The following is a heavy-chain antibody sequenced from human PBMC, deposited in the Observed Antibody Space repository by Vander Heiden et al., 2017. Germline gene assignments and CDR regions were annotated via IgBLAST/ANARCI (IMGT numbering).Heavy chain of an antibody. CDR3: ARDSSSGLEYFQH. J-gene: IGHJ1*01. CDR2: IWYDGSNK. D-gene: IGHD6-19*01. Sequence: QVTLVESGGGVVQPGRSLRLSCAASGFTFSNYGMHWGRQAPGKRLEWVAVIWYDGSNKYYADSVKGRFTISRDNSKNTLYVQMNSLRADDTAVYYCARDSSSGLEYFQHWGQGTLVSVSS. V-gene: IGHV3-33*01. CDR1: GFTFSNYG.